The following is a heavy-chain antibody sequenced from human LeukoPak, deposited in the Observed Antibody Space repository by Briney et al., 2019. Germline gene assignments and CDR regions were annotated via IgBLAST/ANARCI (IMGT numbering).Heavy chain of an antibody. Sequence: GASVKVSCKASGYTFTSYYMHWVRQAPGQGLEWMGIINPSGGSTSYAQKFQGRVTMTRDTSTSTVYMELSSLRSEDTAVYYCARAYIVVVPAARGNWFDPWGQGTLVTVPS. V-gene: IGHV1-46*03. D-gene: IGHD2-2*01. J-gene: IGHJ5*02. CDR3: ARAYIVVVPAARGNWFDP. CDR1: GYTFTSYY. CDR2: INPSGGST.